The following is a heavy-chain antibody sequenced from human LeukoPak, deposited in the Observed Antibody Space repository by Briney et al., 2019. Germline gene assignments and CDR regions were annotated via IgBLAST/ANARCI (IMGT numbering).Heavy chain of an antibody. CDR1: GYTFTDYA. CDR2: TNAGNGKT. D-gene: IGHD4-17*01. CDR3: ARARWTSTVTTYYLDY. V-gene: IGHV1-3*01. Sequence: ASVKVSCKASGYTFTDYAVQWVRQAPGQRLEWMEWTNAGNGKTKYSQKFQDRVTITRDTSATTAYLDLSSLRSEDTAVYYCARARWTSTVTTYYLDYWGQGTLVTVSS. J-gene: IGHJ4*02.